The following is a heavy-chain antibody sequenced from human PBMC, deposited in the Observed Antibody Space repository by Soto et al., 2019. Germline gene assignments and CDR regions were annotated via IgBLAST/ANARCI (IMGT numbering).Heavy chain of an antibody. CDR2: IYYSGST. CDR3: ARQVPAAIRLGWFDP. V-gene: IGHV4-39*01. CDR1: GGSISRSTYY. J-gene: IGHJ5*02. Sequence: NPSETLSLTCTVSGGSISRSTYYWGWIRQPPGKGLEWIGSIYYSGSTYYRPSLKSRVTISVDTSKNQFSLKLSPVTAADTAVYYCARQVPAAIRLGWFDPWGQGILVTVSS. D-gene: IGHD2-2*02.